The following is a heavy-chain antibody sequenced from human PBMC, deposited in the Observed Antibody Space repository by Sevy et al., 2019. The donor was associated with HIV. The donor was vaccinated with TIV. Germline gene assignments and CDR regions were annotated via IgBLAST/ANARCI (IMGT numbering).Heavy chain of an antibody. D-gene: IGHD3-22*01. V-gene: IGHV1-69*13. CDR3: ARAYYDSSGYYSIFDY. Sequence: ASVKVSCKASGGTFSSYAISWVRQAPGQGLEWMGGIIPIFGTANYAQKFQGRVTITADESTSTAYMELSSLGSEDTAVYYCARAYYDSSGYYSIFDYWGQGTLVTVSS. J-gene: IGHJ4*02. CDR2: IIPIFGTA. CDR1: GGTFSSYA.